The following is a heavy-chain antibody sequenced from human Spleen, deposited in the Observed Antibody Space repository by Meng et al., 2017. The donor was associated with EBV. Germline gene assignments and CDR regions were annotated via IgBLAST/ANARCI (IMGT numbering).Heavy chain of an antibody. V-gene: IGHV4-4*02. J-gene: IGHJ4*02. CDR3: ARVLGGHYPTMEY. Sequence: HGPLQESRPRPVKPSGTRSLPCAVAGASIDRSDWWTWVRQAPGKGLELIAEIQHSGTTNYNPSLESRVTISIDKSDNQFSLKLTSVTAADTAVFYCARVLGGHYPTMEYWGQGTLVTVSS. D-gene: IGHD3-22*01. CDR2: IQHSGTT. CDR1: GASIDRSDW.